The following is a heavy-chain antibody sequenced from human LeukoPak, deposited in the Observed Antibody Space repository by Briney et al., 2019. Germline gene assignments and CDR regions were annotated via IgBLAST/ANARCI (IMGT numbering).Heavy chain of an antibody. CDR1: GFTFSSYA. Sequence: GGSLRLSCAASGFTFSSYAMSWVRQAPGKGLEWVSAIRGSGGSTYYADSVKGRFTISRDNSKNTLYLQMNSLRAEDTAVYYCAKDLEGFGGWFLDWGQGTLVTVSS. CDR2: IRGSGGST. J-gene: IGHJ4*02. V-gene: IGHV3-23*01. D-gene: IGHD6-19*01. CDR3: AKDLEGFGGWFLD.